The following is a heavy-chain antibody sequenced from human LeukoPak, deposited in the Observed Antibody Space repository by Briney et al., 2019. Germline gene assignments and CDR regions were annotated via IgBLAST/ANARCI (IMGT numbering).Heavy chain of an antibody. D-gene: IGHD4-23*01. CDR3: ARDPALEGTEDYRDFGGVESVDAFDV. V-gene: IGHV1-69*10. J-gene: IGHJ3*01. CDR1: GGTLSSYA. CDR2: VIPMFDVR. Sequence: SVKVSCKASGGTLSSYALSWMRQAPGQGLEWMGRVIPMFDVRDYAEKFQGRITLTADTSTGMAYVELSSLTSDDTAVYYCARDPALEGTEDYRDFGGVESVDAFDVWGQGTMVTVFS.